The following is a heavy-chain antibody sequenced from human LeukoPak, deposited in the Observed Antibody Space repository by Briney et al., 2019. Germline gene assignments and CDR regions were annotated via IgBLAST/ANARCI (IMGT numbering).Heavy chain of an antibody. J-gene: IGHJ3*02. CDR3: ARHTLVGARNAFDI. D-gene: IGHD1-26*01. CDR1: GGSISSYY. CDR2: MYYSGNT. Sequence: SETLSLTCNVSGGSISSYYWSWIRQPPGKGLEWIGYMYYSGNTNYNPSLKSRVTTSVDSSKNQFSLRLTSVTAADTAVYYCARHTLVGARNAFDIWGQGTMVTVSS. V-gene: IGHV4-59*08.